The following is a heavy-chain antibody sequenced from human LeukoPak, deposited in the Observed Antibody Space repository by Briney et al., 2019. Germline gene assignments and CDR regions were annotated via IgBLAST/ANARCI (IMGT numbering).Heavy chain of an antibody. D-gene: IGHD4-17*01. Sequence: PGGSLRLSCAGSGFSFSNGWMNWVRQAPGKGLEWVSYISSSGSTIYYADSVKGRFTISRDNAKNSLYLQMNSLRAEDTAVYYCARDLRVYGDYALYWGQGTLVTVSS. CDR1: GFSFSNGW. J-gene: IGHJ4*02. CDR3: ARDLRVYGDYALY. V-gene: IGHV3-48*04. CDR2: ISSSGSTI.